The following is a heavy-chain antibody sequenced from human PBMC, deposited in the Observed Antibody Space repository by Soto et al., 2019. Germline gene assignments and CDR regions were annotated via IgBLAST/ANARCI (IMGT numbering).Heavy chain of an antibody. V-gene: IGHV3-21*01. CDR3: ARDRPYCSGGSCYYGIYDY. D-gene: IGHD2-15*01. CDR2: ISSSSSYI. Sequence: GGSLRLSCAASGFTFSSYSMNWVRQAPGKGLEWVSSISSSSSYIYYADSVKGRFTISRDNAKNSLYLQMNSLRAEDTAVYYCARDRPYCSGGSCYYGIYDYWGQGTLVTVSS. CDR1: GFTFSSYS. J-gene: IGHJ4*02.